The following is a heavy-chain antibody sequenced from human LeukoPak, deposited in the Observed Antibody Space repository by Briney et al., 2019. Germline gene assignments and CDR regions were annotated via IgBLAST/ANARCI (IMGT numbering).Heavy chain of an antibody. J-gene: IGHJ4*02. CDR3: AREGLIDSSGYYPPDYFDY. CDR1: GDTLTKLI. CDR2: FDPEEGEI. Sequence: ASVKVSCKISGDTLTKLIIHWVRQAPGKGLEWMGGFDPEEGEIIYAQKLQGRVTMTTDTSTSTAYMELRSLRSDDTAVYYCAREGLIDSSGYYPPDYFDYWGQGTLVTVSS. V-gene: IGHV1-24*01. D-gene: IGHD3-22*01.